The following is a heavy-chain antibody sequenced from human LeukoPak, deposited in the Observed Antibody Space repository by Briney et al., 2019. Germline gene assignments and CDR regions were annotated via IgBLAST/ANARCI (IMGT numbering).Heavy chain of an antibody. Sequence: GGSLRLSCAASGFTFSSYGMHWVRQAPGKGLEWVAFIRYDGSNKYYADSVKGRFTISRDNSKNTLYLQMNSLRAEDTAVYYCARDRDYYDNSGYYYDDAFDIWGQGTMVTVSS. J-gene: IGHJ3*02. CDR3: ARDRDYYDNSGYYYDDAFDI. D-gene: IGHD3-22*01. CDR1: GFTFSSYG. CDR2: IRYDGSNK. V-gene: IGHV3-30*02.